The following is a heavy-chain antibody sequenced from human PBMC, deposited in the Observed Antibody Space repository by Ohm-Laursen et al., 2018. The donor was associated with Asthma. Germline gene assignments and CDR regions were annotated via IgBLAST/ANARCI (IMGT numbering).Heavy chain of an antibody. V-gene: IGHV1-18*01. CDR1: AYSLTSYA. J-gene: IGHJ4*02. CDR2: IYIRNT. Sequence: GASVKVSCKPSAYSLTSYALSWVRQAPGQRPEWMGWIYIRNTNYAPRFRDRITLTTDASTNTAYMELRSLRSDDTAVYYCVRDLVDRFDYWGQGSPVIVSS. CDR3: VRDLVDRFDY. D-gene: IGHD3-10*01.